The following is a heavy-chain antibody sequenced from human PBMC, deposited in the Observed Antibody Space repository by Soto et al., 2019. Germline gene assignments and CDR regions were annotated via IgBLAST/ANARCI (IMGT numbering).Heavy chain of an antibody. D-gene: IGHD5-12*01. CDR2: INWNSETV. Sequence: SLRLSCATSGVTFDDYAMHWVRQIPGKGLEWVSGINWNSETVGYADSVKGRFTISRDSAKNSLYLQMTTLRPEDTALYFCARDQDLGGYDLRPMYGLDVWGQGTTVTGSS. CDR1: GVTFDDYA. V-gene: IGHV3-9*01. CDR3: ARDQDLGGYDLRPMYGLDV. J-gene: IGHJ6*02.